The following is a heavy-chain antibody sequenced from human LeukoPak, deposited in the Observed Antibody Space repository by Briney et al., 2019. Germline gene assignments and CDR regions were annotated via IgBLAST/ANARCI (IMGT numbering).Heavy chain of an antibody. Sequence: SQTLSLTCAISGDSVSSNSATWTWIRQSPSRGLEWLGGTYFRSKWYNDSAESVKSRISINPDTSKNQFSLKLSSVTAADTAVYYCARGDAGMARPHYMDVWGKGTTVTVSS. D-gene: IGHD6-13*01. V-gene: IGHV6-1*01. CDR1: GDSVSSNSAT. CDR2: TYFRSKWYN. CDR3: ARGDAGMARPHYMDV. J-gene: IGHJ6*03.